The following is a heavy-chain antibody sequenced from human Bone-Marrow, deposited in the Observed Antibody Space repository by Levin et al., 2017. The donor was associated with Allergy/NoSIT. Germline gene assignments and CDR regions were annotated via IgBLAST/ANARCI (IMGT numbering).Heavy chain of an antibody. CDR3: ATSNLTYYYDSSGPFDY. V-gene: IGHV1-3*01. CDR1: GYTFTSYA. CDR2: INAGNGNT. D-gene: IGHD3-22*01. J-gene: IGHJ4*02. Sequence: GESLKISCKASGYTFTSYAMHWVRQAPGQRLEWMGWINAGNGNTKYSQKFQGRVTITRDTSASTAYMELSSLRSEDTAVYYCATSNLTYYYDSSGPFDYWGQGTLVTVSS.